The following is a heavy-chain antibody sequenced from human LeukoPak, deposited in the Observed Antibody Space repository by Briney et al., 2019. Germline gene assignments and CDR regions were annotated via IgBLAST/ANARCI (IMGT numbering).Heavy chain of an antibody. J-gene: IGHJ6*02. D-gene: IGHD2-2*01. CDR3: AKNIVVPAATNYYYYGMDV. CDR1: GFTVSSNY. Sequence: QSGGSLRLSCAASGFTVSSNYMSWVRQAPGKGLEWVSVIYSGGSTYYADSVKGRFTISRDNSKNTLYLQMNSLRAEDTAVYYCAKNIVVPAATNYYYYGMDVWGQGTTVTVSS. V-gene: IGHV3-53*01. CDR2: IYSGGST.